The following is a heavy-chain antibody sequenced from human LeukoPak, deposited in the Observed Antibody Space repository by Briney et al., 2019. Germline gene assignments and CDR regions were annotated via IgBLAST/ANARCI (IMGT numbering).Heavy chain of an antibody. Sequence: QPGGSLRLSCAASGFTFSSCSMNWVRQALGKGLEWVSYISSSSSTIYYADSVKGRFTISRDNAKNSLYLQMNSLRAEDTAVYYCARDETTDDTGMDVWGQGTTVTVSS. CDR1: GFTFSSCS. D-gene: IGHD1-7*01. J-gene: IGHJ6*02. CDR2: ISSSSSTI. CDR3: ARDETTDDTGMDV. V-gene: IGHV3-48*01.